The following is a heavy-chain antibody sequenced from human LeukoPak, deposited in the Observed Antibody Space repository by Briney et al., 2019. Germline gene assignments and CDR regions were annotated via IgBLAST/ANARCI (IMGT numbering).Heavy chain of an antibody. J-gene: IGHJ4*02. CDR3: ARDLLLPGAVAGY. CDR1: GYTFTSYG. V-gene: IGHV1-18*03. CDR2: ISGYNGNT. D-gene: IGHD6-19*01. Sequence: ASVKVSCKASGYTFTSYGISWVRQAPGQGLEWMGWISGYNGNTDYVQKLQGRVTMTRDTSTSTAYMELRSLRSDDMAVYYCARDLLLPGAVAGYWGQGTLVTVSS.